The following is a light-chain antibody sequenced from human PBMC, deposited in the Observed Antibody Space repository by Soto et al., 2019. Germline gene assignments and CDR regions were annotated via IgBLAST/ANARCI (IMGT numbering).Light chain of an antibody. V-gene: IGLV2-23*03. CDR2: EGS. J-gene: IGLJ2*01. CDR3: CSYAGTAIL. CDR1: SSDVGNYNL. Sequence: QPVLTQPASVSGSPGQSITISCTGTSSDVGNYNLISWYQQHPGKAPKLIIYEGSKRPSGVSNRFSVSKSGNTASLTISGLQAEDEADYFCCSYAGTAILFGGGTKLTVL.